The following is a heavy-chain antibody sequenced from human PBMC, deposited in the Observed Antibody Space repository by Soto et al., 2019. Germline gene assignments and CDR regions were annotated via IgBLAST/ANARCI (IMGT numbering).Heavy chain of an antibody. CDR3: AREEDYYGSGAFFDY. V-gene: IGHV1-69*08. CDR1: GGTFSSYT. D-gene: IGHD3-10*01. J-gene: IGHJ4*02. CDR2: IIPSLGIA. Sequence: QVQLVQSGAEVKKPGSSVKVSCKASGGTFSSYTISWVRQAPGQGLEWMGRIIPSLGIANYAQKFQGRVTITADKSQSTACMEVSSMRSEDTAVYYCAREEDYYGSGAFFDYWGQGTLVTVSS.